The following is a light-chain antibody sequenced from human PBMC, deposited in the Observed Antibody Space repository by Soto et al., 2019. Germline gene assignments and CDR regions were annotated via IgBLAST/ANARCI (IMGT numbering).Light chain of an antibody. CDR1: QSTSSY. J-gene: IGKJ1*01. CDR2: ATS. Sequence: DIPMTQSTSSLSASLGDRVTITCGANQSTSSYLNWYQQKPGKAPKLLIYATSSLQSGVPSRFSGSGSGTDFTLTISSLQTEDFATYYCHQSYSTPWTFGQGTKVDIK. CDR3: HQSYSTPWT. V-gene: IGKV1-39*01.